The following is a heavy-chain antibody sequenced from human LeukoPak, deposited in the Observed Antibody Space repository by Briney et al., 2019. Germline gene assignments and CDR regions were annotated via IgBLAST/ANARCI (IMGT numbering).Heavy chain of an antibody. J-gene: IGHJ4*02. Sequence: PSETLSLTCAVYGGSFSGYYWSWIRQPPGKGLEWIGEINHSGSTNYNPSLKSRVTISVDTSKNQFSLKLSSVTAADTAVYYCARGRAQRXXLRKMYYFDYWGQGTLVTVX. CDR2: INHSGST. CDR3: ARGRAQRXXLRKMYYFDY. V-gene: IGHV4-34*01. D-gene: IGHD2-15*01. CDR1: GGSFSGYY.